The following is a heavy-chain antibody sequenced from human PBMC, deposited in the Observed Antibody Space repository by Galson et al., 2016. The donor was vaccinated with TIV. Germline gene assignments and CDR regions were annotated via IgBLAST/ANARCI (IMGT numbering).Heavy chain of an antibody. Sequence: SLRLSCAASGFTFDDYGMSWVRQAPGKGLEWVSGINGNDGTTGYADSVKGRFTISRDNAKNALYLQMSSLRAEDTAVYYCAKVITENVYYSGMDVWGQGTTVTVSS. D-gene: IGHD1-20*01. CDR3: AKVITENVYYSGMDV. V-gene: IGHV3-20*04. J-gene: IGHJ6*02. CDR2: INGNDGTT. CDR1: GFTFDDYG.